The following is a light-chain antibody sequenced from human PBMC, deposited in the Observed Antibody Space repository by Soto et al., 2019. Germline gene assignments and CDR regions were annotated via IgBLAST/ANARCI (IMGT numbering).Light chain of an antibody. V-gene: IGKV3-20*01. J-gene: IGKJ2*01. Sequence: EIVLTQSPGTLSLSPGERATLSCRASQSVSSSYLAWYQQNPGQAPRLLIYGAASRATGIPDRFSGSGSGTDFTLTISRLEPEDFAVYYCQQYGSSPNTFGQGTKLEIK. CDR3: QQYGSSPNT. CDR1: QSVSSSY. CDR2: GAA.